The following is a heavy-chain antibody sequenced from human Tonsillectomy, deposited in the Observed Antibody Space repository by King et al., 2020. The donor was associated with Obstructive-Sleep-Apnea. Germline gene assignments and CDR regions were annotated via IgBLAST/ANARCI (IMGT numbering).Heavy chain of an antibody. D-gene: IGHD1-1*01. CDR3: AGGQRNWSWLDP. V-gene: IGHV3-30*04. CDR2: ISYDGKNE. J-gene: IGHJ5*02. CDR1: GFSFRNYA. Sequence: VQLVESGGGVVQPGRSLRLSCAASGFSFRNYAMHWVRQAPGKGLEWVALISYDGKNEYYANSVKGRFTISRDNSKNMLYLQMNSLRNEDTGVFYCAGGQRNWSWLDPWGQGTLVTVSS.